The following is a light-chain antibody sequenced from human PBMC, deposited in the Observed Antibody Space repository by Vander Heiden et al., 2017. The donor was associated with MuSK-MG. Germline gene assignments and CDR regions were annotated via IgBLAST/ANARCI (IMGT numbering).Light chain of an antibody. CDR2: DNN. Sequence: QSVLTQPPSVSAAPGQKVTISCSGSSSNIGNNYVSWCQHLPGTAPNLLIYDNNKRPSGIPDRFSGSKSGTSATLGITGLQTGDEADYYCGTWDSSLSAVVFGGGTKLTVL. V-gene: IGLV1-51*01. CDR3: GTWDSSLSAVV. J-gene: IGLJ2*01. CDR1: SSNIGNNY.